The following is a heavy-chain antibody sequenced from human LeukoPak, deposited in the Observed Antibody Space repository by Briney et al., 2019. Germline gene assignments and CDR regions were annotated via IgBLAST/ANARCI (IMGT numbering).Heavy chain of an antibody. CDR2: IKQDGSEK. D-gene: IGHD3-10*01. CDR1: GFTFSSYW. Sequence: GGSLRLSCAASGFTFSSYWMSWVRQAPGKGLEWVANIKQDGSEKYYVDSVKGRFTISRDNAKNSLYLQMNSLRAEDTAVYYCARGSGLWFGKLGYWGQRTLVTVSS. V-gene: IGHV3-7*04. J-gene: IGHJ4*02. CDR3: ARGSGLWFGKLGY.